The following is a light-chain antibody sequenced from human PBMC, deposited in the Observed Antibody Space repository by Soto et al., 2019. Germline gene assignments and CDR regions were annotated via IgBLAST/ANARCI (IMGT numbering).Light chain of an antibody. CDR2: DTS. Sequence: DIQMTQSPSSLSASVGDRVSITCRASQGINKFLAWCQQKPGKVPKLLIYDTSTLLSGVPSRFSRSGSATDFTLTISSLQPEDVATYFCLKYDSAPRTFGQGNKVDIK. CDR3: LKYDSAPRT. V-gene: IGKV1-27*01. CDR1: QGINKF. J-gene: IGKJ1*01.